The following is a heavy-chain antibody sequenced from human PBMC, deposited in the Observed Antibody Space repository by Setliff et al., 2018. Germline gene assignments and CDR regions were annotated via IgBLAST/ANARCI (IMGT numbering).Heavy chain of an antibody. V-gene: IGHV4-38-2*01. Sequence: SETLSLTCAVSGYSISSGYYWGWIRQPPGKGLEWIGSIYHSGSTYYNPSLKSRVTISVDTSKNQFSLKLSSVTAADTAVYYCARHVWGSYRFYGWFDPWGQGTLVTVS. D-gene: IGHD3-16*02. CDR3: ARHVWGSYRFYGWFDP. CDR2: IYHSGST. J-gene: IGHJ5*02. CDR1: GYSISSGYY.